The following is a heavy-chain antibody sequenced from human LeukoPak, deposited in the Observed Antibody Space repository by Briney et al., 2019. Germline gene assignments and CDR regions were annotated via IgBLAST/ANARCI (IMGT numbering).Heavy chain of an antibody. V-gene: IGHV4-39*07. D-gene: IGHD1-26*01. CDR1: GGSISSSSYY. CDR2: IYYSGST. J-gene: IGHJ4*02. CDR3: ARGPPGGAPHY. Sequence: PSETLSLTCTVSGGSISSSSYYWGWIRQPPGKGLEWIGSIYYSGSTYYNPSLKSRVTISVDTSKNQFSLNLSSVTAADTAVYYCARGPPGGAPHYWGQGTLVTVSS.